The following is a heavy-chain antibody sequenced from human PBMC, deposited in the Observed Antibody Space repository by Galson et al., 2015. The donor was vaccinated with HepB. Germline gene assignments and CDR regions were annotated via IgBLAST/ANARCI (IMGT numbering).Heavy chain of an antibody. V-gene: IGHV3-21*01. CDR1: GFTFSNFN. D-gene: IGHD3-9*01. CDR2: TTSTSSYV. Sequence: SLRLSCAASGFTFSNFNMNWVRQAPGKGLEWVSSTTSTSSYVYYAGSVKGRFAISRDNAKNSLYLRMNSLRAEDTAVYYCARDLDSVLTGYYFYYYYGMDVWGQGTTVTVSS. J-gene: IGHJ6*02. CDR3: ARDLDSVLTGYYFYYYYGMDV.